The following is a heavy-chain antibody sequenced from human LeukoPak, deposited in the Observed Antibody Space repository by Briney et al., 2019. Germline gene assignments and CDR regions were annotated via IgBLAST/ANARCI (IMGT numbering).Heavy chain of an antibody. CDR2: IYYSGST. Sequence: SETLSLTCTVSGGSISSYYWSWIRQPPGKGLEWIGYIYYSGSTNYNPSLKSRVTISVDTSKNQFSLKLSSVTAAGTAVYYCARHADIYGSGSSIDYWGQGTLVTVSS. J-gene: IGHJ4*02. CDR1: GGSISSYY. CDR3: ARHADIYGSGSSIDY. D-gene: IGHD3-10*01. V-gene: IGHV4-59*08.